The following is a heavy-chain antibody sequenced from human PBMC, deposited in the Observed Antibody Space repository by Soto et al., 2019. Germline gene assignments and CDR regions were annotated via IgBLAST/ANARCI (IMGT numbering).Heavy chain of an antibody. CDR2: ARNRAHSYTT. CDR3: ARLMGTSVDS. Sequence: EVQLVESGGGLVQPGGSLRLSCAASGFTFSDHHMDWVRQAPGKGLEWVGRARNRAHSYTTAYAASVNGRFTISRDDSKNSLSLQMNSLKTEDTAVYFFARLMGTSVDSWGQGTLVTVSS. V-gene: IGHV3-72*01. D-gene: IGHD2-8*01. CDR1: GFTFSDHH. J-gene: IGHJ4*02.